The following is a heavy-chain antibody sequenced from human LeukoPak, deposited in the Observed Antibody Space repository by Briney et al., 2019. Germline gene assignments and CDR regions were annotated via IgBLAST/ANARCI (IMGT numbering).Heavy chain of an antibody. Sequence: GGSLRLSCAASGFTFSNYYMHWGRQAPGKGLEWVAVISDDGNRKYYADSVQGRFTISRGNAKNSLYLQMSSLRVEDTAIYYCAQKGGTDHWGQGTLVTVSS. J-gene: IGHJ4*02. CDR2: ISDDGNRK. CDR3: AQKGGTDH. V-gene: IGHV3-30-3*01. D-gene: IGHD2-15*01. CDR1: GFTFSNYY.